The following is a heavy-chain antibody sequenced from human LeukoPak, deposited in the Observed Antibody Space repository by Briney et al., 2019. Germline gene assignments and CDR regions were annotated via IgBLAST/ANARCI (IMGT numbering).Heavy chain of an antibody. CDR1: GYPFTSYW. Sequence: PGGSLQISCQGSGYPFTSYWIGWVRQMPGKGLEGMGIIYPGDSDTRYSPSFQGQVTISADKSISSAYLQWSSLKASDTAMYYCARPPIAAAGTWFDYWGQGTLVTVSS. V-gene: IGHV5-51*01. CDR2: IYPGDSDT. J-gene: IGHJ4*02. D-gene: IGHD6-13*01. CDR3: ARPPIAAAGTWFDY.